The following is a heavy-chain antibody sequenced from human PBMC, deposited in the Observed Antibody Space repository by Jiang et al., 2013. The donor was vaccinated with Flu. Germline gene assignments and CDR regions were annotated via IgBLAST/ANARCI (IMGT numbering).Heavy chain of an antibody. V-gene: IGHV4-39*01. D-gene: IGHD6-6*01. CDR2: IYYSGST. CDR3: ARRSIAAQIDY. CDR1: GGSISSSSYY. J-gene: IGHJ4*02. Sequence: GSGLVKPSETLSLTCTVSGGSISSSSYYWGWIRQPPGKGLEWIGSIYYSGSTYYNPSLKSRVTISVDTSKNQFSLKLSSVTAADTAVYYCARRSIAAQIDYWGQGTLVTVSS.